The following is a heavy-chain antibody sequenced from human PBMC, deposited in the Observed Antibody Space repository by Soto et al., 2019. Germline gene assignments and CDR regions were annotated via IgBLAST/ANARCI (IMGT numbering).Heavy chain of an antibody. J-gene: IGHJ4*02. D-gene: IGHD2-21*01. Sequence: EVQLVESGGGLVQPGESLRLSCAASGLTFRSYWMHWVRQAPGKGLGWVSRINTDGSVAMYVDSVKGRFTISRDNAKNTLYLHMNSLRAEDTAVYYCVRDMQLWRLDSGGQGTLVTVSS. CDR1: GLTFRSYW. V-gene: IGHV3-74*03. CDR3: VRDMQLWRLDS. CDR2: INTDGSVA.